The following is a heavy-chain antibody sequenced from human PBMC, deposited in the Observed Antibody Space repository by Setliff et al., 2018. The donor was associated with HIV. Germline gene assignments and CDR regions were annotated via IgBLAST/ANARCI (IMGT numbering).Heavy chain of an antibody. CDR1: VWSFSGHY. CDR3: ARVLTTVFGVVFMSYFDS. D-gene: IGHD3-3*01. Sequence: SEPLSLTCAVYVWSFSGHYWIWIRQPPGKGLEWIGSVYHSGTTYYNPSLKSRITMSIDTSKNQFSLKLSSVTAADAAVYYCARVLTTVFGVVFMSYFDSWGQGTLVTVSS. V-gene: IGHV4-34*09. J-gene: IGHJ4*02. CDR2: VYHSGTT.